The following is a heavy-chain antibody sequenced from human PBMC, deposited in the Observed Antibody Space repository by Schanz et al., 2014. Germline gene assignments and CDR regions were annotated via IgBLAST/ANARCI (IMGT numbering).Heavy chain of an antibody. J-gene: IGHJ4*02. D-gene: IGHD3-3*01. CDR3: VRDSFFAFDY. CDR2: ISSSSTPI. Sequence: EVQLVESGGGLVQPGGSLRLSCAASGFTFSSYSMNWVRQAPGKGLEWVSYISSSSTPIYYADSVKGRFTISRDNAKNSLYLQMNSLRAEDTAVYHCVRDSFFAFDYWGQGTLVTVSS. V-gene: IGHV3-48*01. CDR1: GFTFSSYS.